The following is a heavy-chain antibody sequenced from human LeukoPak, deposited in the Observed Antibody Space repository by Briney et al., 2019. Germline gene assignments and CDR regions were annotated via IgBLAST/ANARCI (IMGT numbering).Heavy chain of an antibody. CDR2: INPDSGGT. Sequence: ASVKVSCKASGYTFTGYYIHWVRQAPGQGLEWMGFINPDSGGTNFAQKFQGRVTMTRDTSISTVYMELSNPRSDDTAVYYCSTEDKYCSSPSCNDYWGQGTLVTVSS. J-gene: IGHJ4*02. CDR3: STEDKYCSSPSCNDY. CDR1: GYTFTGYY. D-gene: IGHD2-2*01. V-gene: IGHV1-2*02.